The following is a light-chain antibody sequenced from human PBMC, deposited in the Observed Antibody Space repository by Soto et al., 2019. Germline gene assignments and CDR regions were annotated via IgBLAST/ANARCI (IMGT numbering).Light chain of an antibody. CDR3: QQYNNWPPWT. J-gene: IGKJ1*01. Sequence: EIVMTQSPATLSVSPGERATLSCRASQSVSSNLAWYQQNPGQAPRLLIYVASTRATGIPARFSGSGSGTEFTLTISSLQSEDFAVYYCQQYNNWPPWTFGKGTKVEIK. CDR2: VAS. CDR1: QSVSSN. V-gene: IGKV3-15*01.